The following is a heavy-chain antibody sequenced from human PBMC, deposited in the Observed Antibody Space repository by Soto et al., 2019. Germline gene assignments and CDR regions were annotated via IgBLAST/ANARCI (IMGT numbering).Heavy chain of an antibody. CDR1: GYDFTTYG. CDR2: ISAHNGNT. V-gene: IGHV1-18*01. D-gene: IGHD1-1*01. Sequence: QVHLVQSGAEVKKPGASVKVSCKGSGYDFTTYGITWVRQAPGQGLEWMAWISAHNGNTDYAQKLQGRVTVTRDTPTSTAYMELGSLRSDDTAVYYCARGGYGDYWGQGALVTVSS. J-gene: IGHJ4*02. CDR3: ARGGYGDY.